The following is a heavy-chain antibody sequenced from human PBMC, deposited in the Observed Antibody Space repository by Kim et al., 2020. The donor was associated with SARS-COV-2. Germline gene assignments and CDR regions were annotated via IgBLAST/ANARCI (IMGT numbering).Heavy chain of an antibody. CDR3: ATDRTYGDYPSYFDY. CDR2: FDPEDGET. CDR1: GYTLTELS. J-gene: IGHJ4*02. Sequence: ASVKVSCKVSGYTLTELSMHWVRQAPGKGLEWMGGFDPEDGETIYAQKFQGRVTMTEDTSTDTAYMELSSLRSEDTAVYYCATDRTYGDYPSYFDYWGQGTLVTVSS. D-gene: IGHD4-17*01. V-gene: IGHV1-24*01.